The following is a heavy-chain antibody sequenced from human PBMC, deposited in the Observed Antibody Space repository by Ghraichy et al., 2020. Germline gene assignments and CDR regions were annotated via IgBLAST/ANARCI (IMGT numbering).Heavy chain of an antibody. Sequence: GGSLRLSCAASGFTFSRYGMHWVRQAPGKGLEWVAVTSYDGSNKIYADSVKGRLTISRDNSKNMLYLQMNSLRAEDTAVYYCAKERDSSGYYSFRGDYYGLDVWGQETSFTFSS. CDR1: GFTFSRYG. J-gene: IGHJ6*02. D-gene: IGHD3-22*01. CDR3: AKERDSSGYYSFRGDYYGLDV. V-gene: IGHV3-30*18. CDR2: TSYDGSNK.